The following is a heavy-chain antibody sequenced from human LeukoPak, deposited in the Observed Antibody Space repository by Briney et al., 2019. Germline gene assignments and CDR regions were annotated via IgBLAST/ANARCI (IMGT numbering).Heavy chain of an antibody. V-gene: IGHV4-38-2*02. D-gene: IGHD2-2*01. J-gene: IGHJ5*02. CDR3: TRDARGHCTSTACYPNIWFDP. Sequence: SETLSLTCTVSGYSISSGYYWGWIRQPPGKGLEWIGNIHHSGTAYYSPSLKSRVTISVDTSKNQFSLNLSSVTAADTAVYYCTRDARGHCTSTACYPNIWFDPWGQGTLVTVSS. CDR1: GYSISSGYY. CDR2: IHHSGTA.